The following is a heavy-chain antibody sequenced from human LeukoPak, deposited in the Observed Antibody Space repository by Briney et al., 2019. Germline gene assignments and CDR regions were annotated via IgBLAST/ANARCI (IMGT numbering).Heavy chain of an antibody. CDR2: ISWNGGRI. J-gene: IGHJ3*01. Sequence: GGSLRLSCAASGFTFDDYAMHWVRQAPGKGLEWVSGISWNGGRIVYADSVKGRFTISRDNAKNSLYLEMNSLRDEDMALYYCAKSRDIVTTIGGFDVWGQGTKVTVSS. CDR1: GFTFDDYA. CDR3: AKSRDIVTTIGGFDV. V-gene: IGHV3-9*03. D-gene: IGHD5-12*01.